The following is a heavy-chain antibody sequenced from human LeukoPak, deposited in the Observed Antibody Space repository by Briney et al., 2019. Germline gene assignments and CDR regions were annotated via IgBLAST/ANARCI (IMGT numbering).Heavy chain of an antibody. CDR1: GGTFSSYA. D-gene: IGHD3-22*01. J-gene: IGHJ4*02. V-gene: IGHV1-69*05. CDR2: ITPIFGTA. CDR3: ASGEYYYDSSGYLPGGYFDY. Sequence: LVKVSCKASGGTFSSYAISWVRQAPGQGLEWMGRITPIFGTANYAQKFQGRVTITTDESTSTAYMELSSLRSEDTAVYYCASGEYYYDSSGYLPGGYFDYWGQGTLVTVSS.